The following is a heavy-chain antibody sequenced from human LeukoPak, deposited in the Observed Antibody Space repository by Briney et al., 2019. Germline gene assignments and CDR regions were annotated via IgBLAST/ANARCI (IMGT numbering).Heavy chain of an antibody. CDR1: GGTFSSYA. Sequence: ASVKVSCKASGGTFSSYAISWVRQAPGQGLEWMGGIIPIFGTANYAQKFQGRVTITADRSTSTAYMELSSLRSEDTAVYYCARDFSSRGSGSYTTFDYWGQGTLVTVSS. J-gene: IGHJ4*02. CDR3: ARDFSSRGSGSYTTFDY. V-gene: IGHV1-69*06. CDR2: IIPIFGTA. D-gene: IGHD3-10*01.